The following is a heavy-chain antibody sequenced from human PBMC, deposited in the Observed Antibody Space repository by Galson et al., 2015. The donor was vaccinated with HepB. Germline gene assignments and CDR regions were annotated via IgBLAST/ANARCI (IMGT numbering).Heavy chain of an antibody. V-gene: IGHV3-33*01. CDR1: GFIFSNYG. CDR3: ARAGREELDYDDSSGFMFHGMDV. D-gene: IGHD3-22*01. J-gene: IGHJ6*02. CDR2: IWYDGSNK. Sequence: SLRLSCAGSGFIFSNYGMHWVRQAPGKGLGWVAVIWYDGSNKFYGDSVKGRFTISRDNSKNTVFLEMKSLRVEDTSVYYCARAGREELDYDDSSGFMFHGMDVWGQGTTVSVSS.